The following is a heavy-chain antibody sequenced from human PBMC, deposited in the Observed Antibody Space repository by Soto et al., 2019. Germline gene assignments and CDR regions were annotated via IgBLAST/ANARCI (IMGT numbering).Heavy chain of an antibody. CDR2: IAVGSGYT. CDR1: GFTFTSSA. Sequence: SVKVSCKASGFTFTSSAFQWVRQARGQRLEWIGWIAVGSGYTNYAQRFQDRVTLTRGMSTATTYMELSRLTSEDTAIYYCAADATAWQQMVPSDYWGQGTLVTVSS. CDR3: AADATAWQQMVPSDY. J-gene: IGHJ4*02. D-gene: IGHD2-8*01. V-gene: IGHV1-58*01.